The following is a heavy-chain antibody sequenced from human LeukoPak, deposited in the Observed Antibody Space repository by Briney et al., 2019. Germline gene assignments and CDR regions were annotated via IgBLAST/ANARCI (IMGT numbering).Heavy chain of an antibody. V-gene: IGHV3-23*01. CDR1: GFSFTDYS. D-gene: IGHD2-2*01. J-gene: IGHJ6*02. Sequence: GGSLRLSCAASGFSFTDYSMSWVRQAPGKGLEWVAGLGRSGEYKYYADAVKGRFTISRYNSKDTVSLQMNSLRAEDSAIYFCVKDRPCETCMPMDAWGQGTTVTVSS. CDR3: VKDRPCETCMPMDA. CDR2: LGRSGEYK.